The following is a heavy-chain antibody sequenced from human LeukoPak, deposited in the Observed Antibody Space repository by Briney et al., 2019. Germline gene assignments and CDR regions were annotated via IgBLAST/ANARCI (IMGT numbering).Heavy chain of an antibody. CDR3: AREDYYDSGSNDY. CDR1: GYTFTTYG. J-gene: IGHJ4*02. Sequence: ASVKVSCKASGYTFTTYGISWVRQAPGQGLEWMGWISAYNGNTNYYAQKLQGRVTITRNTSISTAYMELSSLRSEDTAVYYCAREDYYDSGSNDYWGQGTLVTVSS. V-gene: IGHV1-18*01. D-gene: IGHD3-22*01. CDR2: ISAYNGNT.